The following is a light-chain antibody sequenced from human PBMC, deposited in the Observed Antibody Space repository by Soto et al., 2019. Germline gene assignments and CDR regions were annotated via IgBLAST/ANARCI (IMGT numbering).Light chain of an antibody. CDR3: QQSYSTPLT. CDR1: QSFSSY. V-gene: IGKV1-39*01. J-gene: IGKJ4*01. Sequence: DIQMTQSPSSLSASVGDRVTITCRASQSFSSYLNWYQQKPWKAPKLLIYAASSLQSGVPSRFSGSGSGTDFTLTISSLQPEDFATYYCQQSYSTPLTFGGGTKVEIK. CDR2: AAS.